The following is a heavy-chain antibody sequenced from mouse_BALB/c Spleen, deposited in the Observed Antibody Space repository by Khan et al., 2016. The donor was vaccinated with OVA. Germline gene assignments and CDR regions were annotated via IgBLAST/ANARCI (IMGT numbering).Heavy chain of an antibody. Sequence: QVQLQQPGAELARPGASVKMSCKASGFTFTTYTMHWVKQRPGQGLEWIGCINPSNGYTNYNQKFKDKATLTADKSSTTAYMQLSSLTSEDSAVXCCARYRYDGYAMDYWGQGTSVTVSS. CDR2: INPSNGYT. V-gene: IGHV1-4*01. CDR1: GFTFTTYT. J-gene: IGHJ4*01. D-gene: IGHD2-14*01. CDR3: ARYRYDGYAMDY.